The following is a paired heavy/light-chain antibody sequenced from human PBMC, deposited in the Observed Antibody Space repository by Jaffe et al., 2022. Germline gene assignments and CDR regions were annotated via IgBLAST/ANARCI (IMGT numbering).Heavy chain of an antibody. Sequence: QITLKESGPTLVKPTQTLTLTCTFSGFSLSTSGVGVGWIRQSPGKAREWLALIYWNDDKRYSPSLKSRLTITKDTSKNQVVLTMTNMGPVDTATFYCAHRYCSSSTCSVGSGYFDYWGQGTLVTVSS. CDR1: GFSLSTSGVG. CDR3: AHRYCSSSTCSVGSGYFDY. CDR2: IYWNDDK. D-gene: IGHD2-2*01. V-gene: IGHV2-5*01. J-gene: IGHJ4*02.
Light chain of an antibody. CDR1: TGAVTSAYY. V-gene: IGLV7-43*01. CDR3: LLYFGDTQDWV. Sequence: QTVVTQEPSLTVSPGGTVTLTCSSSTGAVTSAYYPNWFQQKPGQAPRSLIYSTSNKHSWTPARFSGSLLGGKAALTLSGVQPEDEAEYFCLLYFGDTQDWVFGGGTRLTVL. J-gene: IGLJ3*02. CDR2: STS.